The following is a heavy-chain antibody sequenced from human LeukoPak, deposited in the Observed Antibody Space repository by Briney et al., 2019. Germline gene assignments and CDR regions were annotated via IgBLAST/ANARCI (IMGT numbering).Heavy chain of an antibody. Sequence: ASVKVSCKASGYIFTGYFMHWVRQAPGQGLERMGWINPISGGTNYAQKFQDRVTMTRDTSISTAYMELSSLRSDDTAVYYCARDPAADEVGLDYWGQGTLVTVSS. D-gene: IGHD6-13*01. CDR3: ARDPAADEVGLDY. CDR1: GYIFTGYF. CDR2: INPISGGT. V-gene: IGHV1-2*02. J-gene: IGHJ4*02.